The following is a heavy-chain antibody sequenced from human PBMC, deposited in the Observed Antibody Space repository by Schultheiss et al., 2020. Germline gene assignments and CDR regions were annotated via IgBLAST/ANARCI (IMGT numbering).Heavy chain of an antibody. V-gene: IGHV3-13*05. CDR1: GFTFSSYD. Sequence: GESLKISCAASGFTFSSYDMHWVRQATGKGLEWVSAIGTAGDPYYPGSVKGRFTISRDNSNNTVHLQMDSLRGDDTAVYYCAKVTPPGNYYRLRFDYWGQGTLVTVSS. J-gene: IGHJ4*02. D-gene: IGHD1-26*01. CDR2: IGTAGDP. CDR3: AKVTPPGNYYRLRFDY.